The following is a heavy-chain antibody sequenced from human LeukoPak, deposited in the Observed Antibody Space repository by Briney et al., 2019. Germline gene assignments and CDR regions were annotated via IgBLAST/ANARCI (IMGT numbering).Heavy chain of an antibody. D-gene: IGHD4-17*01. CDR1: GFTFDDYT. CDR3: AKSKTAVTTGYLDY. V-gene: IGHV3-43*01. Sequence: GGSLRLSCAASGFTFDDYTMHWVRQAPGKGLEWVSLISWDGGSTYCADSVKGRFTISRDNSKNSLYLQMNSLRTEDTALYYCAKSKTAVTTGYLDYWGQGTLVTVSS. CDR2: ISWDGGST. J-gene: IGHJ4*02.